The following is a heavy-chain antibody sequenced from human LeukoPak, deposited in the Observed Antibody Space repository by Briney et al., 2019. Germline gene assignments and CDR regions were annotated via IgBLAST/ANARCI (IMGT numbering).Heavy chain of an antibody. Sequence: EASVKVSCKASGYTFTSYGISWVRQAPGQGLEWMGWISAYNGNTNYAQKLQGRVTMTTDTSTSTAYMELRSLRSDDTAVYYCARDLEEGMTTVTTGPLWFDPWGQGTLVTVSS. CDR3: ARDLEEGMTTVTTGPLWFDP. CDR1: GYTFTSYG. CDR2: ISAYNGNT. V-gene: IGHV1-18*01. D-gene: IGHD4-17*01. J-gene: IGHJ5*02.